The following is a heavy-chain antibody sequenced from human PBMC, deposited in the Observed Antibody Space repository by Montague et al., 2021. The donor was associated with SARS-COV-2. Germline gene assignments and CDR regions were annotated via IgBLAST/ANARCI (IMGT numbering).Heavy chain of an antibody. D-gene: IGHD3-9*01. CDR3: ARRTYDILTGYDYGMDV. CDR1: GLSLSTSGMC. Sequence: PALVKPTQTLTLTCTFSGLSLSTSGMCVSWIRQPPGKALEWLARXDWDDDKYYSTSLKTRLTISKDTSKNQVVLTMTNMDPVDTATYYCARRTYDILTGYDYGMDVWGQGTTVTVSS. V-gene: IGHV2-70*11. CDR2: XDWDDDK. J-gene: IGHJ6*02.